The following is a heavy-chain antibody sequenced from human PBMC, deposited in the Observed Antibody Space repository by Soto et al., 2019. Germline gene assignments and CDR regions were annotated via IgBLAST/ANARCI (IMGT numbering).Heavy chain of an antibody. D-gene: IGHD6-19*01. CDR3: ARSIAVAGTPEFDY. CDR1: GFTFSSYT. V-gene: IGHV3-30-3*01. Sequence: QVPLVESGGGVVQPGRSLRLSCAASGFTFSSYTMHWVRQAPGKGLEWVAVISYDDGVNKYYADSVKGRFTISRDNSKNTLYLQMISLRVEDTAVYYCARSIAVAGTPEFDYWGQGALVTVSS. J-gene: IGHJ4*02. CDR2: ISYDDGVNK.